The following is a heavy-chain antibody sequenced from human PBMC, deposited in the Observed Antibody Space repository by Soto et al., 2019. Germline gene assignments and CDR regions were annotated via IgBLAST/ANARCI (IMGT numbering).Heavy chain of an antibody. CDR3: ARDVNPYYGPGSLHGYFDY. V-gene: IGHV1-2*02. CDR1: GYTFTSYN. CDR2: TNPNNGST. Sequence: ASVKVSCKASGYTFTSYNIHWVRQAPGQGLEWIGWTNPNNGSTNYAQKFQGRVTMTRDTSITTVYVELSSLRSDDTAVYFCARDVNPYYGPGSLHGYFDYWGQGTLVTVSS. J-gene: IGHJ4*02. D-gene: IGHD3-10*01.